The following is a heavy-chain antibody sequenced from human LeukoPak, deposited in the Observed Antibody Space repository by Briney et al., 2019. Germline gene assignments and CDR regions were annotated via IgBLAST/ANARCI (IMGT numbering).Heavy chain of an antibody. V-gene: IGHV1-69*05. CDR2: IIPIFGTA. CDR3: ASLFWSGPRYLFFGY. D-gene: IGHD3-3*01. Sequence: SVKVSCKASGGTFSSYAISWVRQAPGQGLEWMGGIIPIFGTANYAQKFQGRVTITTDESTSTAYMELSSLRSEDTAVHYCASLFWSGPRYLFFGYWGQGTLVTVSS. CDR1: GGTFSSYA. J-gene: IGHJ4*02.